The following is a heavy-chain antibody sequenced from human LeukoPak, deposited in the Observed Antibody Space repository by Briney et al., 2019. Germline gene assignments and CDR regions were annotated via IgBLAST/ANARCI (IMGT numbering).Heavy chain of an antibody. J-gene: IGHJ4*02. CDR3: ARAGPIDY. V-gene: IGHV3-53*01. CDR1: GFTFSSYS. Sequence: GGSLRLSCAASGFTFSSYSMNWVRQAPGKGLEWVSVIYSGGSTYYAASVEGRFTISRDNSKNTVYLQMNSLRVEDTAVYYCARAGPIDYWGQGTLVTVSS. CDR2: IYSGGST.